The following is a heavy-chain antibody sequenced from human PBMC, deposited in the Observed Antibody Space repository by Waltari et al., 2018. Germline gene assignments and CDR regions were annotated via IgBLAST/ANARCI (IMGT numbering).Heavy chain of an antibody. J-gene: IGHJ4*02. D-gene: IGHD2-15*01. V-gene: IGHV4-4*07. CDR2: IYPSGTT. CDR1: GGSISGYS. Sequence: QVQLQESGPGLVKPSETLALRCTVSGGSISGYSWSWIRQPAGKGLEWIGRIYPSGTTNYNPSLQSRVTMSVDTSKNQFSLNLSSVTAADAAVYFCVRLAATSYFDYWGQGTLVSVSS. CDR3: VRLAATSYFDY.